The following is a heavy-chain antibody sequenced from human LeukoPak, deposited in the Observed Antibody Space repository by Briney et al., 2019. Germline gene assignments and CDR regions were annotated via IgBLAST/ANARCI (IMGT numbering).Heavy chain of an antibody. J-gene: IGHJ4*02. D-gene: IGHD2-8*01. CDR2: ISNNGGST. CDR1: GFTFSVYA. CDR3: ARDQWGPDY. Sequence: GGSLRLSCAASGFTFSVYAMHWVRQAPGKGLEYVSAISNNGGSTFYANSVKGRFTTSGDNSKSTLYLQMGSLRAEDMGVYYCARDQWGPDYWGQGTLVTVSS. V-gene: IGHV3-64*01.